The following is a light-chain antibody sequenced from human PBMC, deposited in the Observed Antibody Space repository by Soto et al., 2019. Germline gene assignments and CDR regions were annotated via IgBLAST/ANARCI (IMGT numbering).Light chain of an antibody. V-gene: IGKV4-1*01. CDR1: QSVFSSSAKRDY. J-gene: IGKJ2*01. CDR3: QQYLSGPLT. Sequence: DIVMTQSPDSLAVSLGERATINCKSSQSVFSSSAKRDYLAWFQQKAGQAPKTLIYDTSTREPGVPGRFSGSGSGTEFPLTITDLQADDVATYYCQQYLSGPLTFGQGTKVEIK. CDR2: DTS.